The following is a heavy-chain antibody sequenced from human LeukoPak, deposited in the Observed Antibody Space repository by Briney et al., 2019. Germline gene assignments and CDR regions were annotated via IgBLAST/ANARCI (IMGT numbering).Heavy chain of an antibody. J-gene: IGHJ6*03. CDR2: ISSSGTST. CDR1: GFTFSSYA. Sequence: GGSLRLSCAASGFTFSSYAMTWVRQTPGKGLEWVSEISSSGTSTYYAASVKGRFTISRDNSKTTLYLQLSSLTDDDTAVYFCAKDSWGGGNCMDVWGKGTTVIVSS. D-gene: IGHD2-15*01. CDR3: AKDSWGGGNCMDV. V-gene: IGHV3-23*01.